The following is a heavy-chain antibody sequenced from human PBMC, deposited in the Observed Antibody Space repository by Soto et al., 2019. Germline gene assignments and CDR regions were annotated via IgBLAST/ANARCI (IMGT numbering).Heavy chain of an antibody. V-gene: IGHV4-30-4*01. CDR3: ARHYGDQTNWFDP. Sequence: QVQLQESGPGLVKPSQTLSLTCTVSGGSISSGDYYWSWIRQPPGKGLEWIGYIYYSESSHYNPSLKSRVTISVDMSKNQFSLKLSSVTAADTAVYYCARHYGDQTNWFDPWGQGTLVTVSS. D-gene: IGHD4-17*01. CDR2: IYYSESS. J-gene: IGHJ5*02. CDR1: GGSISSGDYY.